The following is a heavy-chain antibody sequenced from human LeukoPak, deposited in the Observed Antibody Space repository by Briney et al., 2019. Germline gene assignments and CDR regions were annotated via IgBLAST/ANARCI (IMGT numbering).Heavy chain of an antibody. CDR2: IKQDGSEK. CDR3: AKGKNTGSYLSHVDY. J-gene: IGHJ4*02. V-gene: IGHV3-7*03. D-gene: IGHD3-10*01. Sequence: PGGSLRLSCAASGFTFSSYWMSWVRQAPGKGLEWVANIKQDGSEKYYVDSVKGRFTISRDNAKSSLYLQMNSLRTEDTALYYCAKGKNTGSYLSHVDYWGQGTLVTVSS. CDR1: GFTFSSYW.